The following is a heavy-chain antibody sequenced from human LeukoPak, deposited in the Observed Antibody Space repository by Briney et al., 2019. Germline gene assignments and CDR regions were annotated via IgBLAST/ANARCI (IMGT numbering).Heavy chain of an antibody. J-gene: IGHJ4*02. CDR3: AKDELGYCSGGSCFFDY. CDR1: GFTFSSYS. CDR2: ISISSSSYI. V-gene: IGHV3-21*01. D-gene: IGHD2-15*01. Sequence: PGGSLRLSCAASGFTFSSYSMNWVRQAPGKGLEWVSSISISSSSYIYYADSLKGRFNISRDKDKISLYLQMYRLRAEDTAVYYCAKDELGYCSGGSCFFDYWGQGTLVTVSS.